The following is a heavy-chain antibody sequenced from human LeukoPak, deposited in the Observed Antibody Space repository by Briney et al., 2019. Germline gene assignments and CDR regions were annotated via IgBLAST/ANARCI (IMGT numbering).Heavy chain of an antibody. V-gene: IGHV1-18*01. J-gene: IGHJ3*02. D-gene: IGHD3-22*01. CDR3: ARDGHSSGYYQTDALHI. Sequence: ASVKVSCKASGYTFTSYGISWVRQAPGQGLEWMGWISAYNNGYTNYTEKLRGRLTMTTDTSTSTAYMELRSLRSDDTAVYHCARDGHSSGYYQTDALHIWGQGTMVTVSS. CDR1: GYTFTSYG. CDR2: ISAYNNGYT.